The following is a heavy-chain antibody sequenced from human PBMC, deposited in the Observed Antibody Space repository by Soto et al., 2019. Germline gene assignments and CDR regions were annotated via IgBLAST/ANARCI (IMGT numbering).Heavy chain of an antibody. CDR3: ARYSGGAFDV. J-gene: IGHJ3*01. D-gene: IGHD6-19*01. CDR2: LNGEGNTA. V-gene: IGHV3-74*01. Sequence: EVQLVESGGGLVQPGGSLRLSCEASGFIFNYYWMHGVRQAPGEGLVWVSRLNGEGNTATYTDSVNGRFTISRDTAKNTLYLQMSSLRAEDTAMYYCARYSGGAFDVWGQGSMVTVSS. CDR1: GFIFNYYW.